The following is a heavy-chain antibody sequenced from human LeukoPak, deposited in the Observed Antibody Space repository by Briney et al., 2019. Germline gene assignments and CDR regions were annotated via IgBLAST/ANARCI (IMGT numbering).Heavy chain of an antibody. D-gene: IGHD4-17*01. Sequence: PGGSLRLSCAASGFTFSSYAMSWVRQAPGKGLEWVSGIGGSGGSAYYADSVEGRFTISRDNSKNTLYLQMNSLRAEDTAVYYCAKGGRGKTTVTTDAFDIWGQGTMVTVSS. CDR3: AKGGRGKTTVTTDAFDI. J-gene: IGHJ3*02. CDR1: GFTFSSYA. CDR2: IGGSGGSA. V-gene: IGHV3-23*01.